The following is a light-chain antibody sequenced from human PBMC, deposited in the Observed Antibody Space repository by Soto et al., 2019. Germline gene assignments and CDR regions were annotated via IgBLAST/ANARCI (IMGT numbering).Light chain of an antibody. CDR2: AAS. J-gene: IGKJ2*03. V-gene: IGKV3-20*01. CDR1: QILSPSY. CDR3: QRYGRSPHS. Sequence: EIVLTQSPATLSLSAGERATLSCRPSQILSPSYLAGYQHKPGQGPRLLIFAASSRATGVPDRFSGSGSGKDFTLTITRLEPEDSAIYYCQRYGRSPHSFGRGAHLEIK.